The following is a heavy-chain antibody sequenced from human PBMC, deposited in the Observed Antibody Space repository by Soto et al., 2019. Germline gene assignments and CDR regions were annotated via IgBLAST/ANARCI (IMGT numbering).Heavy chain of an antibody. Sequence: QVQMVQSGAEVTKPGASVKVSCKACGYTFTTYGISWVRQAPGQGLEWMGWISAYTGDTVYAQNFQDRVTMTTDASTTTAYMEMRSLRSDDTAVYYCVREAEMATTVSFAYWGQGTLVTVSP. CDR2: ISAYTGDT. V-gene: IGHV1-18*01. CDR1: GYTFTTYG. D-gene: IGHD1-1*01. CDR3: VREAEMATTVSFAY. J-gene: IGHJ4*02.